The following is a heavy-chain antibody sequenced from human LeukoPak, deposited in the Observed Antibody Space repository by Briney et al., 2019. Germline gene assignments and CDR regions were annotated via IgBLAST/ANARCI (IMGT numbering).Heavy chain of an antibody. D-gene: IGHD3-3*01. CDR2: INHSGST. CDR1: GGSFSGYY. CDR3: ARARITIFGVVIISVFFDY. Sequence: PSETLSLTCAVYGGSFSGYYWSLIRQPPGKGLEWIGEINHSGSTNYNPSLKSRVTISVDTSKNQFSLKLSSVTAADTAVYYCARARITIFGVVIISVFFDYWGQGTLVTVSS. J-gene: IGHJ4*02. V-gene: IGHV4-34*01.